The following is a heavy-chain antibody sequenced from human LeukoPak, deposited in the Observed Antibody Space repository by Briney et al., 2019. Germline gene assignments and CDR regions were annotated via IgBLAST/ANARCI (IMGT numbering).Heavy chain of an antibody. Sequence: SETLSLTCTVSGGSISSYYWSWIRQPPGKGLEWIGYIYYSGSTNYNPSLKSRVTISVDTSKNQFSLKLSSVTAADTAVYYCARGNFAVAGPPFDYWGQGTLVTVSS. CDR2: IYYSGST. CDR1: GGSISSYY. J-gene: IGHJ4*02. D-gene: IGHD6-19*01. V-gene: IGHV4-59*08. CDR3: ARGNFAVAGPPFDY.